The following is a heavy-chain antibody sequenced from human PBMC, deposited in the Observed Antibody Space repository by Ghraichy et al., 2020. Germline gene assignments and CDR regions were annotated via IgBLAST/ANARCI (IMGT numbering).Heavy chain of an antibody. CDR2: ISAGNGDT. Sequence: ASVKVSCKTSGFTFTDYAIQWVRQAPGQRPEWMGWISAGNGDTMYSDKFKGRVTITSDTSASTAYMEVSSLRSEDTAVYYCATRASGYSYGFEFWGQGTLVTVSS. CDR1: GFTFTDYA. V-gene: IGHV1-3*01. J-gene: IGHJ4*02. CDR3: ATRASGYSYGFEF. D-gene: IGHD5-18*01.